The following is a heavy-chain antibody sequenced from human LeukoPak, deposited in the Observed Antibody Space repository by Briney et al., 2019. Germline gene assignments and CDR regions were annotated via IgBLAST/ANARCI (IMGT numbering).Heavy chain of an antibody. Sequence: GASLRLSCAVSGFTFDDYAMHWVRQVPGKGLEWVSGISWNSDTIDLADSVKGRFTISRDNAKNSLYLQMNSLRAEDTALYYCAKDHVNAGHLDYWGQGTPVTVSS. CDR3: AKDHVNAGHLDY. CDR1: GFTFDDYA. D-gene: IGHD6-13*01. V-gene: IGHV3-9*01. J-gene: IGHJ4*02. CDR2: ISWNSDTI.